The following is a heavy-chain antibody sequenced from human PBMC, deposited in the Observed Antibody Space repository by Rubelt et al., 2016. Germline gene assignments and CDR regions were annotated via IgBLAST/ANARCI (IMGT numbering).Heavy chain of an antibody. CDR2: TSGSGGST. J-gene: IGHJ4*02. V-gene: IGHV3-23*01. CDR3: ARDVIGKLEY. Sequence: EVQLLESGGGLVQPGGSLRLSCAASGFTFSNYAMSWVRQAPGKGLEWVSATSGSGGSTYYADSVKGRFTISRDNAKNSLYLQMNSLGAEDTALYYCARDVIGKLEYWGQGTLVTVSS. D-gene: IGHD3-10*01. CDR1: GFTFSNYA.